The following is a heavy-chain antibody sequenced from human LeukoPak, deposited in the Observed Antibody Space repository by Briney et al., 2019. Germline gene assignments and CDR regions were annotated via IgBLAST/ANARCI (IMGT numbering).Heavy chain of an antibody. J-gene: IGHJ4*02. CDR1: GYTFTSYY. D-gene: IGHD3-22*01. CDR3: ARVDYYDISGYGEEDY. V-gene: IGHV1-46*03. CDR2: INPSGGST. Sequence: ASVKVSSKASGYTFTSYYMHWVRQAPGQGVEWRGIINPSGGSTSYAQKFQVRVTMTRDTSTSTVYMELSRLRSEDTGVYYCARVDYYDISGYGEEDYWGQGTLVTVSS.